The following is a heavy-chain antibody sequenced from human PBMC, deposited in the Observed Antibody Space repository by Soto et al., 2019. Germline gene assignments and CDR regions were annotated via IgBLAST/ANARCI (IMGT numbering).Heavy chain of an antibody. CDR3: ARAPEYYDIFTGSTPPYYYGMDV. V-gene: IGHV4-59*01. CDR2: IYYSGST. J-gene: IGHJ6*02. Sequence: KPSETLSLTCTVSGGSISSYYWSWIRQPPGEGLEWIGYIYYSGSTNYNRSLKSRVTISVDTSKNQFSLNLSSVTAAYTAVCYRARAPEYYDIFTGSTPPYYYGMDVWGQGTTVTVSS. CDR1: GGSISSYY. D-gene: IGHD3-9*01.